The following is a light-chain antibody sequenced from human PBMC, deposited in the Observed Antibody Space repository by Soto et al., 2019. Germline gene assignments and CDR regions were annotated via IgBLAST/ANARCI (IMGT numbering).Light chain of an antibody. J-gene: IGKJ5*01. CDR2: GTS. Sequence: EIVLTQSPGTLSLSPGERATLSCRASQKFDIKYLAWYQQKPGQPPRLLIFGTSSRANGIPDRFSGSRSGTDFTLTISRLEPEDFAVYFCHKYGDLLLTFGQGTRLEIK. CDR1: QKFDIKY. CDR3: HKYGDLLLT. V-gene: IGKV3-20*01.